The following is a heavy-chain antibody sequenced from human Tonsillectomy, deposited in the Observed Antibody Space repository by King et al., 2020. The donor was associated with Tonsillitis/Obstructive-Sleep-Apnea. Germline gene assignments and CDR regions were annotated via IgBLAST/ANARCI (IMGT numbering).Heavy chain of an antibody. D-gene: IGHD2-8*01. V-gene: IGHV3-48*03. J-gene: IGHJ6*02. Sequence: VQLVESGGGLVQPGGSLRLSCAASGFTFSSYEMNWVRQAPGKGLEWGSYISSRGSNIHYADSVKGRFTISRDNAKNSLYLQMNSLRAEDTAVYYCARGIGTPYCTHGVCYGDGMDVWGQGTTVTVSS. CDR1: GFTFSSYE. CDR2: ISSRGSNI. CDR3: ARGIGTPYCTHGVCYGDGMDV.